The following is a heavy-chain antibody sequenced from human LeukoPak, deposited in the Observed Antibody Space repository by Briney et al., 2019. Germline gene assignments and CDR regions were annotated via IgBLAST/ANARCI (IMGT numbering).Heavy chain of an antibody. CDR3: AGVWWPRGGTDV. CDR1: GFTFDDYA. Sequence: PGRSLRLSCAASGFTFDDYAMHWVRQAPGKGLEWVSGISWNSGSIGYADSVKGRFTISRDNAKNSLYLQMNSLRAEDTAVYYCAGVWWPRGGTDVWGQGTTVTVSS. V-gene: IGHV3-9*01. J-gene: IGHJ6*02. CDR2: ISWNSGSI. D-gene: IGHD4/OR15-4a*01.